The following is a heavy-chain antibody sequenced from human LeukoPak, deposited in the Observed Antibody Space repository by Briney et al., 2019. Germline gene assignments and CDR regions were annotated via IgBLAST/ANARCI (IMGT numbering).Heavy chain of an antibody. D-gene: IGHD3-10*01. CDR1: GFTFSSYW. J-gene: IGHJ4*02. CDR3: ARVNDYDSGSLYRPIDY. V-gene: IGHV3-7*01. Sequence: GGSLRLSCAVSGFTFSSYWMSWVRKAPGKGLEWVANIKQDGSEKYYVDSVKGRFTISRDNAKNSLYLQMNSLRAEDTAVYSCARVNDYDSGSLYRPIDYWGQGTLVTVSS. CDR2: IKQDGSEK.